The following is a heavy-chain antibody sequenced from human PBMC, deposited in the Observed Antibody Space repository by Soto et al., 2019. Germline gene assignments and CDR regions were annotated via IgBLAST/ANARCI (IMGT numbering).Heavy chain of an antibody. CDR2: ISYDGSNK. CDR1: GFTFSSYA. J-gene: IGHJ6*02. CDR3: ARDIVVVPAAPTKGYGMDV. V-gene: IGHV3-30-3*01. Sequence: GGSLRLSCAASGFTFSSYAMHWVRQAPGKGLEWVAVISYDGSNKYYADSVKGRFTISRDNSKNTLYLQMNSLRAEDTAVYYCARDIVVVPAAPTKGYGMDVWGQGTTVTVSS. D-gene: IGHD2-2*01.